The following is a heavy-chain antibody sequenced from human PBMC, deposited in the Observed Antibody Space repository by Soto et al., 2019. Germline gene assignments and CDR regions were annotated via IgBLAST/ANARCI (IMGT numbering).Heavy chain of an antibody. V-gene: IGHV3-66*01. CDR1: GFTVSTNY. CDR3: ARGYCSSTSCYAGGFYYYMDV. CDR2: IYSGGST. J-gene: IGHJ6*03. Sequence: EVQLVESGGGLVQPGGSLRLSCAASGFTVSTNYMSWVRQAPGKGLEWVSVIYSGGSTYYADSVKGRFTISRDNSKNTLYLQMNSLRAEESAVYYCARGYCSSTSCYAGGFYYYMDVWGKGPTVTVSS. D-gene: IGHD2-2*01.